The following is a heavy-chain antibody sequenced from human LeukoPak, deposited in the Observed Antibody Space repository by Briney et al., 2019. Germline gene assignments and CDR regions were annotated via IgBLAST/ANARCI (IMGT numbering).Heavy chain of an antibody. Sequence: SVKVSCKASGGTFSSYAITWVRQAPGQGLEWMGRIIPILGIATYAQNFQGRVTITADESTSTAYMELSSLRSEDTAVYYCARDLVVSCSSTSCSVAPSDFWGQGTLVTVSS. V-gene: IGHV1-69*04. CDR2: IIPILGIA. D-gene: IGHD2-2*01. CDR3: ARDLVVSCSSTSCSVAPSDF. CDR1: GGTFSSYA. J-gene: IGHJ4*02.